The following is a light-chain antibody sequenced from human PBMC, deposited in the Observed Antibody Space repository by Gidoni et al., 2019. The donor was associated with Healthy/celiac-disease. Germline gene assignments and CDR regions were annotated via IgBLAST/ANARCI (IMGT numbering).Light chain of an antibody. CDR3: QQYNNWPVLT. Sequence: EIVMTQSPATLSVSPGERATLSCRASQSVSSNLAWYQQKPGQAPRLLIYGASTRATGIPARFSGSGSGTEFTLTISSLQSEDFAVYYCQQYNNWPVLTFGGGPKVEIK. V-gene: IGKV3-15*01. CDR2: GAS. CDR1: QSVSSN. J-gene: IGKJ4*01.